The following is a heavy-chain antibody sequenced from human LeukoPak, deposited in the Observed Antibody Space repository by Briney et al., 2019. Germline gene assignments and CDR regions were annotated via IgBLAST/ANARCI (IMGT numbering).Heavy chain of an antibody. J-gene: IGHJ4*02. Sequence: PSETLSLTCTVSGGSISSYYWSWIRQTPGKGLEWIGYIYYSGSTNYNPSLKSRVTISVDTSKNQFSLKLSSVTAADTAVYYCARVLVAARQTRFDYWGQGTLVTVSS. D-gene: IGHD6-6*01. CDR2: IYYSGST. CDR3: ARVLVAARQTRFDY. V-gene: IGHV4-59*01. CDR1: GGSISSYY.